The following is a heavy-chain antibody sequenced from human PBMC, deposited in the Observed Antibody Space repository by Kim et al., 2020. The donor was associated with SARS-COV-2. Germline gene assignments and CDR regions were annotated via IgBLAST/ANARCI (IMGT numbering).Heavy chain of an antibody. V-gene: IGHV3-30*01. D-gene: IGHD1-7*01. J-gene: IGHJ6*02. Sequence: KGRFTISRDNSKNTLYLQMNSLRAEDTAVYYCARDSTLLGTTCYYYGMDVWGQGTTVTVSS. CDR3: ARDSTLLGTTCYYYGMDV.